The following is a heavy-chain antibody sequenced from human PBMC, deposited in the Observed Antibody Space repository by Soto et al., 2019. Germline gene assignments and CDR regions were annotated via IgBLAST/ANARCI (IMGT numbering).Heavy chain of an antibody. D-gene: IGHD3-3*01. CDR1: GFTFSSYS. CDR2: ISSSSSTI. J-gene: IGHJ6*03. Sequence: GGSLRLSCAASGFTFSSYSMNWVRQAPGKGLEWVSYISSSSSTIYYADSVKGRFTISRDNAKNSLYLQMNSLRAEDTAVYYCARDRPDYDFWSGYYADSSYYYYMDVWGKGTTVTVSS. V-gene: IGHV3-48*01. CDR3: ARDRPDYDFWSGYYADSSYYYYMDV.